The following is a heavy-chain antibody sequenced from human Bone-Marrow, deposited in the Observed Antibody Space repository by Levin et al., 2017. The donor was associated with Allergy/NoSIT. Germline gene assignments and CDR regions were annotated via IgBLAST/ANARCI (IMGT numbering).Heavy chain of an antibody. CDR1: GFTVSRNY. D-gene: IGHD6-13*01. J-gene: IGHJ4*02. CDR2: IYSNGDT. V-gene: IGHV3-66*01. Sequence: PGGSLRLSCAASGFTVSRNYMSWVRQAPGKGLEWVSLIYSNGDTQYADSVKGRFTISRDKSKNTLYLQMNSLRADDTAGYYCARDGVGTAAGTPWGQGTLVTVSS. CDR3: ARDGVGTAAGTP.